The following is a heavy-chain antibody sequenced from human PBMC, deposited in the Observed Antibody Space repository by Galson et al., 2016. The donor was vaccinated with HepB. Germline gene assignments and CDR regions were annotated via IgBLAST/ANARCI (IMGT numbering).Heavy chain of an antibody. D-gene: IGHD2-2*02. Sequence: PALVKPTQTLTLTCTFSGFSLSTGGVAVGWIRQPPGKALEWLAMIYWNGDKYYSPFLKSRLTTTEDTSTNQVVLTMTNMDPADTGTYYCARRRYCSSAACYKNTFDIWGKGTTVTVSS. CDR2: IYWNGDK. CDR3: ARRRYCSSAACYKNTFDI. J-gene: IGHJ6*04. CDR1: GFSLSTGGVA. V-gene: IGHV2-5*01.